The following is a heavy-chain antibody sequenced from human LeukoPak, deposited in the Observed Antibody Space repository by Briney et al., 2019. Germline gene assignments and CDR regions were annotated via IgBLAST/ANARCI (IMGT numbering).Heavy chain of an antibody. D-gene: IGHD3-10*01. CDR3: ARGKYYASGSIYNRIDY. CDR2: INPNSGGT. V-gene: IGHV1-2*02. CDR1: GYTFTGYY. Sequence: GASVKVSCKASGYTFTGYYMHWVRQAPGQGLEWMGWINPNSGGTNYAQKFQGRVTMTRDTSISTAYMELSRLRSDDTAVYYCARGKYYASGSIYNRIDYWGQGTLVTVSS. J-gene: IGHJ4*02.